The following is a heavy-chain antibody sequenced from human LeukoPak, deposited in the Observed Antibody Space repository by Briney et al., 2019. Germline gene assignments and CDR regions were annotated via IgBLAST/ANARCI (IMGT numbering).Heavy chain of an antibody. CDR1: GFTFGSYE. Sequence: GESLRLSCAASGFTFGSYEMNWVRQAPGKGLEWVSYISSSGSTKYYADSVKGRFTISRDNAKNSLYLQMISLRAEDTALYYCARVEGFIDYWGQGTLVTVSS. D-gene: IGHD3-16*02. CDR2: ISSSGSTK. CDR3: ARVEGFIDY. V-gene: IGHV3-48*03. J-gene: IGHJ4*02.